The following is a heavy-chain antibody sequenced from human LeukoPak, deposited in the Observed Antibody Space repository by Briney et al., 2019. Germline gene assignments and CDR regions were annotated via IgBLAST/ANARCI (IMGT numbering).Heavy chain of an antibody. CDR2: IRFDGSNR. V-gene: IGHV3-30*02. CDR1: GFTFSSYG. Sequence: PGGSLRLSCAASGFTFSSYGIHWVRQAPGKGLEWVAFIRFDGSNRYYADSVKGRFTIFRDNSKNTLHLQMNSLRAEDTAVYYCAGERGYSGYDYGAFDIWGQGTMVTVSS. J-gene: IGHJ3*02. D-gene: IGHD5-12*01. CDR3: AGERGYSGYDYGAFDI.